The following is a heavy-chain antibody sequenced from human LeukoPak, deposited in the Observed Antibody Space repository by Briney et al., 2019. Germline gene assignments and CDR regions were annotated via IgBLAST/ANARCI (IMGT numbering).Heavy chain of an antibody. V-gene: IGHV3-23*01. J-gene: IGHJ4*02. D-gene: IGHD3-10*01. Sequence: PGGSLRLSCAASGFTFGSYAMSWVRRAPGKGLEWVSAISGSGGSTYYADSVKGRFTISRDNSKNTLYLQMNSLRAEDTAVYYCANSPRGSDYWGQGTLVTVSS. CDR1: GFTFGSYA. CDR3: ANSPRGSDY. CDR2: ISGSGGST.